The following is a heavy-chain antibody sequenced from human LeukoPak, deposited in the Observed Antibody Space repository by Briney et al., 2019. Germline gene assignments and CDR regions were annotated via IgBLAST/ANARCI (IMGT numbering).Heavy chain of an antibody. CDR1: GGSFSGYY. D-gene: IGHD3-10*01. J-gene: IGHJ6*02. V-gene: IGHV4-34*01. CDR3: ARAGITMVREVIKNIYYYGMDV. CDR2: INHSGST. Sequence: SETLSLTCAVYGGSFSGYYWSWIRQPPGKGLEWIGEINHSGSTNYNPSLKSRVTISVDTSKNQFSLKLSSVTAADTAVYYCARAGITMVREVIKNIYYYGMDVWGQGTTVTVSS.